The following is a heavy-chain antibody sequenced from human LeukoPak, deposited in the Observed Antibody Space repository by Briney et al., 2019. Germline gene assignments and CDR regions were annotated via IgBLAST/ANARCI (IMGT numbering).Heavy chain of an antibody. J-gene: IGHJ4*02. CDR3: AKSPGNVIFRGDY. CDR2: IRSDGNSE. CDR1: GFTFSSYG. V-gene: IGHV3-30*02. Sequence: GGSLRLSCAASGFTFSSYGMHWVRQAPGKGLEWVAFIRSDGNSENYADSVKGRFTISRDNSKNTLYLQMNSLRTEDTAVYYCAKSPGNVIFRGDYWGQGTLVTVSS.